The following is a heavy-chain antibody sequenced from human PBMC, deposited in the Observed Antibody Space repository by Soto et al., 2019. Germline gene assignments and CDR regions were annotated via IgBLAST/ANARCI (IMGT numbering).Heavy chain of an antibody. V-gene: IGHV4-31*03. CDR1: GGSISSGDYY. CDR3: ARWWSGSRQGFDP. D-gene: IGHD3-3*01. J-gene: IGHJ5*02. Sequence: QVQLQESGPGLVKPSQTLSLTCTVSGGSISSGDYYWSWIRQHPGKGLEWIGYIYYSGSTYYNPSXXXRXXRSVDTSKTQFSLKLCSVTAADTAVYYCARWWSGSRQGFDPWGQGTLVTVSS. CDR2: IYYSGST.